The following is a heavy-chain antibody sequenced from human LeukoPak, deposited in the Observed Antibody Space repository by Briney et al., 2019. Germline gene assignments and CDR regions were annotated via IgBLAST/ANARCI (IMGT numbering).Heavy chain of an antibody. CDR3: AREPHDSGAVPGI. CDR2: IYTTGST. V-gene: IGHV4-4*07. CDR1: VDSISSYY. J-gene: IGHJ3*02. Sequence: PSETLSLTCSVSVDSISSYYWSWIRQPAGKGLEWIGRIYTTGSTNYNPSLKSRVTMSVDTSKNQFSLKLSSVTAADTALYYCAREPHDSGAVPGIWGQGTMVTVSS. D-gene: IGHD4-17*01.